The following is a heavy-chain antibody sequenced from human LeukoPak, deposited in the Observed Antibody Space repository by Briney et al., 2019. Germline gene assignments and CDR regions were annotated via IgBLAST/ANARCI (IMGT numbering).Heavy chain of an antibody. Sequence: ASVTVSCKASGYTFTSYGISWVRQAPGQGLEWMGWISAYNGNTNYAQKLQGRVTMTTDTSTSTAYMELRSLRSDDTAVYYCARDVGIAVAGSRADYWGQGTLVTVSS. CDR3: ARDVGIAVAGSRADY. V-gene: IGHV1-18*01. D-gene: IGHD6-19*01. J-gene: IGHJ4*02. CDR2: ISAYNGNT. CDR1: GYTFTSYG.